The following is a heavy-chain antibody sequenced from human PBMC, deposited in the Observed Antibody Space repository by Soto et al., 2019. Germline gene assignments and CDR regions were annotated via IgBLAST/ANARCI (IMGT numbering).Heavy chain of an antibody. J-gene: IGHJ6*02. Sequence: SETLSLTCTVSSGSISSSSYYWGWIRQPPGKGLEWIGSIYYSGSTYYNPSLKSRVTISVDTSKNQFSLKLNSVTAADTAVYYCARDLWGYCGTDCYPLDVWGQGTTVTVSS. V-gene: IGHV4-39*02. CDR2: IYYSGST. CDR1: SGSISSSSYY. CDR3: ARDLWGYCGTDCYPLDV. D-gene: IGHD2-21*02.